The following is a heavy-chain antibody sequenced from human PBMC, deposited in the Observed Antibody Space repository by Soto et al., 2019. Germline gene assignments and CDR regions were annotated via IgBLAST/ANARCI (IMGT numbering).Heavy chain of an antibody. D-gene: IGHD6-6*01. Sequence: EVQLVESGGGLVIPGGSLRLSCAASGFTFSNAWLSWVRQAPGKGLEWVGRIKSKTDGGTTDYTAPVKGRFTISRDDSKNTLYLQMNSLKIKDTAVYYCTTGSTSTKNYWGQGTLVTVSS. J-gene: IGHJ4*02. CDR3: TTGSTSTKNY. V-gene: IGHV3-15*01. CDR2: IKSKTDGGTT. CDR1: GFTFSNAW.